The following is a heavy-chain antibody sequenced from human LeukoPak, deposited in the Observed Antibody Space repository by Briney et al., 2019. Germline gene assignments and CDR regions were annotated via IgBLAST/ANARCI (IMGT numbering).Heavy chain of an antibody. V-gene: IGHV4-39*01. CDR2: LFYGGDT. CDR1: GFSLSTSGVG. CDR3: ARHNVRVATKERRDFDP. D-gene: IGHD5-12*01. Sequence: SGPTLVKPTQTLTLTCTFSGFSLSTSGVGVGWLRQPPGKALEWIGFLFYGGDTYYNPFLKRRVAISVDTFKNQFSLKLSSVTAADTAVYYCARHNVRVATKERRDFDPWGQGTLVTVSS. J-gene: IGHJ5*02.